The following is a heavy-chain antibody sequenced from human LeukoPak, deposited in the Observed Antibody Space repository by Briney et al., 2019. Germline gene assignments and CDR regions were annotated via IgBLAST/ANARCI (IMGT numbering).Heavy chain of an antibody. CDR3: ARKTDRLGAVGRDRYFDL. CDR2: ISVNGGAM. CDR1: GFTFSGYE. V-gene: IGHV3-48*03. Sequence: GGSLRLSRTASGFTFSGYEMTWVRQAPGKGLEWMSYISVNGGAMHYADSVRGRFTTSRDDAKNSLYLHMNSLRVEDTAIYYCARKTDRLGAVGRDRYFDLWGRGTLITVSS. J-gene: IGHJ2*01. D-gene: IGHD6-13*01.